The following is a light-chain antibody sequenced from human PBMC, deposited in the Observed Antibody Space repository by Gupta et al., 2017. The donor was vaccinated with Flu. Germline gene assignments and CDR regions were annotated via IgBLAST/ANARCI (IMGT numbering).Light chain of an antibody. CDR1: STDVGGSNR. Sequence: QSAPTPPRSVSVSPGQSVTISCTGSSTDVGGSNRVSWYQQRPGNAPHLLLFDVTKRPSGVPGRFSGSKSGNTASLTISRLQAEDDADYSCASHASRVLWVFGGGTTVTVL. CDR2: DVT. CDR3: ASHASRVLWV. V-gene: IGLV2-11*01. J-gene: IGLJ3*02.